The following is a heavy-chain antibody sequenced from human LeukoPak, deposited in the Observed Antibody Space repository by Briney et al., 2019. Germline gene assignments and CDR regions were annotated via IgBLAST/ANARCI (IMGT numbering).Heavy chain of an antibody. Sequence: GGSLRLSCAASGFTFSSYGMHWVRQAPGKGLVWVSRITSDGSSTSYADSVKGRFTISRDNAKNTLYLQMNSLRAEDTAVYYCAREAQVGYCSGGSCVDYNWFDPWGQGTLVTVSS. D-gene: IGHD2-15*01. J-gene: IGHJ5*02. CDR3: AREAQVGYCSGGSCVDYNWFDP. V-gene: IGHV3-74*01. CDR1: GFTFSSYG. CDR2: ITSDGSST.